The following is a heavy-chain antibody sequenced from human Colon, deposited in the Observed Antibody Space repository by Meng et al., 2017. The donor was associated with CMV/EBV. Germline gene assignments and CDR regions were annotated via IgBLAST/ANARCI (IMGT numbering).Heavy chain of an antibody. D-gene: IGHD2/OR15-2a*01. CDR2: IYGSGRTT. CDR3: AKDSREYESSFDY. CDR1: GFSVSGNY. J-gene: IGHJ4*02. Sequence: GGSLRLSCAASGFSVSGNYMSWVRQAPGKGLELVSVIYGSGRTTYYADSVKGRFTISRDNSKDTMYLQMNSLRVEDTAVYYCAKDSREYESSFDYWGQGTLVTVSS. V-gene: IGHV3-23*03.